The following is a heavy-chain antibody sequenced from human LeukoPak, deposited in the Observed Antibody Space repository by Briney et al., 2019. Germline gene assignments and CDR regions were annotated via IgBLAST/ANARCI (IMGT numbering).Heavy chain of an antibody. V-gene: IGHV3-66*01. D-gene: IGHD2-8*01. Sequence: GGSLRLSCAASGFTVSSNSMSWLRQAPGKGLEWVSVIYGGGSTFYADSVKDRFTISRDNSKNTLFLQMNSLRAEDTALYYCARDTGCTNGVCYMEGWFDPWGQGTLVTVSS. J-gene: IGHJ5*02. CDR3: ARDTGCTNGVCYMEGWFDP. CDR1: GFTVSSNS. CDR2: IYGGGST.